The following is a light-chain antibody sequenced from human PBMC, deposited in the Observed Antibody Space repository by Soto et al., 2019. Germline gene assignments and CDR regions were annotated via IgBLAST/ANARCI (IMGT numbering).Light chain of an antibody. Sequence: EVVLTQSPATLSVSPGEGVTLSCRASQGIGDTLAWYQHKPGQTPRLLIYDTSARATGVPARFSGSGSGTDFTLTISSLEPEDFAVYYCQQRYRWPPITFGQGTRLEIK. CDR3: QQRYRWPPIT. CDR1: QGIGDT. CDR2: DTS. J-gene: IGKJ5*01. V-gene: IGKV3-15*01.